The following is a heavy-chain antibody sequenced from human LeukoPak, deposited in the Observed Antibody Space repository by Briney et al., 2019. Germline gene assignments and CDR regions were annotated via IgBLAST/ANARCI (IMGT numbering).Heavy chain of an antibody. Sequence: SETLSLTCTVSGGSISSSSYYWGWIRQPPGKGLEWIGSIYYSGSTYYNPSLKSRVTISVDTSKNQFSLKLSSVTAADTAAYYCARQIAVAGNWFDPWGQGTLVTVSS. CDR2: IYYSGST. D-gene: IGHD6-19*01. J-gene: IGHJ5*02. CDR1: GGSISSSSYY. V-gene: IGHV4-39*01. CDR3: ARQIAVAGNWFDP.